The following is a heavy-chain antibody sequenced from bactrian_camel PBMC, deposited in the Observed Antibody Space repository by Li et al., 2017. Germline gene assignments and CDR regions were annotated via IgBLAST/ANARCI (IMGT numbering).Heavy chain of an antibody. J-gene: IGHJ4*01. V-gene: IGHV3S54*01. CDR2: IYTGDGIT. Sequence: HVQLVESGGGSVQAGGSLRLSCEASGRSVNDNCLGWFRQAPGREREGVAVIYTGDGITDYADSVKGRFTISRDNAKNTLYLQLNSLKTEDTAMYYCSKDPNLRSSPPSPKSLGTQVTVS. CDR1: GRSVNDNC. D-gene: IGHD5*01.